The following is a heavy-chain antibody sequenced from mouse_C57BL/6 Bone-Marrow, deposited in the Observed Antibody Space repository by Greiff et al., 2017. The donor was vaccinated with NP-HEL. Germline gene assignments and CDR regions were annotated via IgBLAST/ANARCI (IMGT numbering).Heavy chain of an antibody. J-gene: IGHJ4*01. V-gene: IGHV5-9-1*02. D-gene: IGHD2-2*01. CDR2: ISSGGDYI. Sequence: EVKLMESGEGLVKPGGSLKLSCAASGFTFSSYAMSWVRQTPEKRLEWVAYISSGGDYIYYADTVKGRFTISRDNARNTLYLQMSSLKSEDTAMYYCTREGYDGAMDYWGQGTSVTVSS. CDR1: GFTFSSYA. CDR3: TREGYDGAMDY.